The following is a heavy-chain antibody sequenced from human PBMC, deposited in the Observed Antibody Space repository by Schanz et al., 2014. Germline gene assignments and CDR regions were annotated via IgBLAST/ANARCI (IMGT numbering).Heavy chain of an antibody. J-gene: IGHJ4*02. CDR3: TTETIAMAGPFSI. CDR1: GYTFTSYA. D-gene: IGHD6-19*01. CDR2: INTNTRNP. Sequence: QVQLVQSGSELKKPGASVKVSCKASGYTFTSYAMNWVRQAPGQGLEWVGWINTNTRNPTYAQGFTGRFVFSLDTSVSTAYLQISSLKAEDTAAYSCTTETIAMAGPFSIWGQGTLVTVSS. V-gene: IGHV7-4-1*02.